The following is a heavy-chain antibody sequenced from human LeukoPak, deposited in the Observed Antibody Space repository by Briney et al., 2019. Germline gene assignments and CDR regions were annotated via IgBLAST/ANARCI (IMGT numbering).Heavy chain of an antibody. D-gene: IGHD3-3*01. CDR1: GFTFSSYS. Sequence: KPGGSLRLSCAASGFTFSSYSMNWLRPAPGKGLDWVSTISSSSSYIYYADSVKGRFTISRDNAKNSLYLQMNSLRAEDTAVYYCARDLDYDFWSGYYMPHYFDYWGQGTLVTVSS. CDR3: ARDLDYDFWSGYYMPHYFDY. V-gene: IGHV3-21*01. J-gene: IGHJ4*02. CDR2: ISSSSSYI.